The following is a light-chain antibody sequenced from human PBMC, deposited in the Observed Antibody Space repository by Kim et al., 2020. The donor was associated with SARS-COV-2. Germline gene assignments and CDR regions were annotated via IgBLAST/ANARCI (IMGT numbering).Light chain of an antibody. CDR2: AAS. V-gene: IGKV1-17*01. CDR1: QGIISD. CDR3: LQHNSFPIT. J-gene: IGKJ5*01. Sequence: SFVGDRVTITFRASQGIISDLGWFQHKAGKAPKRLIYAASSLQSGVPSRFSGSGYGREFTLTIISLQPEDFATYFCLQHNSFPITFGQGTRLEIK.